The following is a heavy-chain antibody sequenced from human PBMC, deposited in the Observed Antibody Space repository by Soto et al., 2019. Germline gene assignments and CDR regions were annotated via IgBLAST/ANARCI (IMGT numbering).Heavy chain of an antibody. J-gene: IGHJ4*02. V-gene: IGHV3-74*01. D-gene: IGHD3-10*01. CDR3: TRDIGGKGAY. CDR2: IDEYGSTI. Sequence: VGSLRLSGAASGFTFSSYWMHWVRQVPGKGLLWVSRIDEYGSTINYADSVKGRFTISRDNARNTLYLEMNSLRAEDTALYYCTRDIGGKGAYWGPGTLVTVSS. CDR1: GFTFSSYW.